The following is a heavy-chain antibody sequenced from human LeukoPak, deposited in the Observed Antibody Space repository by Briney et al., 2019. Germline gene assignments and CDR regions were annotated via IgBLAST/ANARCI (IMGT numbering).Heavy chain of an antibody. D-gene: IGHD2-21*02. J-gene: IGHJ4*02. V-gene: IGHV3-33*01. Sequence: PGRSLRLSCAASGFTFSSYGMHWVRQAPGKGLEWVAVIWYDGNNKYYADSVKGRFTISRDNSKNTLYLQMNSLRAEDTAVYYCARAPQVPEAYCGGDCYSGLDYWGQGTLVTVSS. CDR2: IWYDGNNK. CDR1: GFTFSSYG. CDR3: ARAPQVPEAYCGGDCYSGLDY.